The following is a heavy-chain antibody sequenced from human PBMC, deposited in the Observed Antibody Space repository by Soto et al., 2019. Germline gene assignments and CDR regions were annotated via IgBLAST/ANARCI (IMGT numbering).Heavy chain of an antibody. CDR3: ARAGAAPYYYYGLDV. CDR1: AYSFTAYD. Sequence: ASVKVSCKTSAYSFTAYDIYWVRQAPGQGLEWMGWIRAYNGDTNYAQKFQTRVTMTTDKSTDTAYMDLRSLTSDDTAIYYCARAGAAPYYYYGLDVWGQGTTVTVSS. D-gene: IGHD3-10*01. J-gene: IGHJ6*02. CDR2: IRAYNGDT. V-gene: IGHV1-18*01.